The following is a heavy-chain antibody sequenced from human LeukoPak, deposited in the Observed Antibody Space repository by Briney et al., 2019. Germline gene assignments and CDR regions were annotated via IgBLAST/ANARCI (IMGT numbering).Heavy chain of an antibody. Sequence: ASVKVSCKASGYTFTNYGVSWVRQAPGQGLEWMGWISAYKGNTSYAQKLQGRVTMTTDPSTSTASMELRSLRSDDTAVYYCARISPYYYMDVWGKGTTVTVSS. CDR2: ISAYKGNT. V-gene: IGHV1-18*01. D-gene: IGHD3-16*02. J-gene: IGHJ6*03. CDR3: ARISPYYYMDV. CDR1: GYTFTNYG.